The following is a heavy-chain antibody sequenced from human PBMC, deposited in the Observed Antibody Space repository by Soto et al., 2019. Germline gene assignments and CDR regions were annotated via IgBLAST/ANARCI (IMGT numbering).Heavy chain of an antibody. CDR2: IIPILGIA. CDR3: ARGRGYSSSGNPFDY. J-gene: IGHJ4*02. Sequence: QVQLVQSGAEVKKPGSSVKVSCKASGGTFSSSTISWVRQAPGQGLEWMGRIIPILGIANYAQKFQGRVAITADKSTSTAYMELSSLRSEDTAVYYCARGRGYSSSGNPFDYWGQGTLVTVSS. V-gene: IGHV1-69*02. CDR1: GGTFSSST. D-gene: IGHD6-6*01.